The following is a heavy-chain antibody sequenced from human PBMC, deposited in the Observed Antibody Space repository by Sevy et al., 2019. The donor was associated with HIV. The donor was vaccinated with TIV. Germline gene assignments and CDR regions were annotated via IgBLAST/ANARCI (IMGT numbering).Heavy chain of an antibody. CDR3: AAEFGRGTTGGGRYYGMDV. D-gene: IGHD1-7*01. CDR1: GFIFSTYN. CDR2: ISHSSTYI. Sequence: GGFLRLSCAASGFIFSTYNMNWVRQAPGKGLEWVSSISHSSTYIYYTDSLKGRFTVSRDNAKNSLYLQMNSLRAEDTAIYYCAAEFGRGTTGGGRYYGMDVWGQGTTVTVSS. V-gene: IGHV3-21*01. J-gene: IGHJ6*02.